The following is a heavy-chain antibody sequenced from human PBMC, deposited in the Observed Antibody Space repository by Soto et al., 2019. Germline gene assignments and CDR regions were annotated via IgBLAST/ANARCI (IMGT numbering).Heavy chain of an antibody. J-gene: IGHJ5*02. CDR1: GYTFTSYG. V-gene: IGHV1-18*01. CDR2: ISAYNGNT. D-gene: IGHD6-19*01. CDR3: ARDMSIAVAGSVRLDP. Sequence: RASVKVSCKASGYTFTSYGISWVRQAPGQGLEWMGWISAYNGNTNYAQKLQGRVTMTTDTSTSTAYMELRSLRSDDTAVYYCARDMSIAVAGSVRLDPWGQGTLVTVSS.